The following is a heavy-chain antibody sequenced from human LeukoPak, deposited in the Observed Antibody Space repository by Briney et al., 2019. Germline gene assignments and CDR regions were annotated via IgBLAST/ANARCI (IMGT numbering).Heavy chain of an antibody. Sequence: GASVKVSCKAPGGTFSSYAISWVRQAPGQGLEWMGRIIPILGIANYAQKFQGRVTITADKSTSTAYMELSSLRSEDTAVYYCARKIVATITDAFDIWGQGTMVTVSS. D-gene: IGHD5-12*01. J-gene: IGHJ3*02. CDR3: ARKIVATITDAFDI. V-gene: IGHV1-69*04. CDR2: IIPILGIA. CDR1: GGTFSSYA.